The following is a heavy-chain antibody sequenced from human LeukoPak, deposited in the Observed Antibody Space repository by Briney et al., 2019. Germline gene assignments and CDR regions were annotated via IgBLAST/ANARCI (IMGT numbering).Heavy chain of an antibody. J-gene: IGHJ4*02. V-gene: IGHV4-59*08. Sequence: SETLSLTCTVSGGSISSYYWSWIRQPPGKGLEWIGYIYYSGSTNYNPSLKSRVTISVGTSKNRFSLKLSSVTAADTAVYYCARQEGSGSYYRYWGQGTLVTVSS. CDR3: ARQEGSGSYYRY. CDR2: IYYSGST. D-gene: IGHD3-10*01. CDR1: GGSISSYY.